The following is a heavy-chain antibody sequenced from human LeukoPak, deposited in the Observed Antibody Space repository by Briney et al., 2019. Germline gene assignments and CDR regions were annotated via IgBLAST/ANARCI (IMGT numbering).Heavy chain of an antibody. D-gene: IGHD2-21*01. V-gene: IGHV3-48*01. J-gene: IGHJ4*02. CDR2: ISSSSSTI. Sequence: GGSLRLSCAASGFTFSSYSMNWVRQAPGKGLEWVSYISSSSSTIYYADSVKGRFTISRDNAKNSLYLQMNSLRGEDTALYYCAKERGGEFDYWGQGTLVTVSS. CDR1: GFTFSSYS. CDR3: AKERGGEFDY.